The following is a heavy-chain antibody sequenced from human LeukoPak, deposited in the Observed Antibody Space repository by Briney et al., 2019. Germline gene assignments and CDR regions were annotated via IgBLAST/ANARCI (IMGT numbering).Heavy chain of an antibody. CDR2: IYYSGST. Sequence: SETLSLTCTVSGGSISSYYWSWIRQPPGKGLEWIGDIYYSGSTHYNPSLKSRVTISVDTSKNQFSLKLSSVTAADTAVYYCARSVRGNYGSGTYPFDYWGQGTLVTVSS. V-gene: IGHV4-59*01. CDR1: GGSISSYY. J-gene: IGHJ4*02. CDR3: ARSVRGNYGSGTYPFDY. D-gene: IGHD3-10*01.